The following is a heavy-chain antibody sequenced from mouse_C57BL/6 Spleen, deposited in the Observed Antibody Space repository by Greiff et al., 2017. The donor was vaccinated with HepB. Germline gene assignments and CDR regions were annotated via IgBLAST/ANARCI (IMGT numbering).Heavy chain of an antibody. CDR3: ARANWDVEGYFDY. V-gene: IGHV1-50*01. Sequence: QVQLQQPGAELVKPGASVKLSCKASGYTFTSYWMQWVKQRPGQGLEWIGEIGPSDSYTNYNQKFKGKATLTVDTSSITAYMQLSSLTSEDSAVYYWARANWDVEGYFDYWGQGTTLTVSS. CDR1: GYTFTSYW. J-gene: IGHJ2*01. CDR2: IGPSDSYT. D-gene: IGHD4-1*01.